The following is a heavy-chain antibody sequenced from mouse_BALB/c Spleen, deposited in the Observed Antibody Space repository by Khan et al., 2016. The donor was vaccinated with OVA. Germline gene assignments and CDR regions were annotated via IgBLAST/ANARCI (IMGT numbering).Heavy chain of an antibody. V-gene: IGHV5-4*02. J-gene: IGHJ3*01. CDR1: GFTFSDYY. D-gene: IGHD2-1*01. CDR2: ISDGGIYT. Sequence: EVELVEPGGGLVKPGGSLKLSCAASGFTFSDYYMYWVRQTPEKRLEWVATISDGGIYTYYPDSVKGRFTISRDDVKNNLYLQMSSLKSEDTAMFYCVRGYYGNPFAYWGQGTLVTVAA. CDR3: VRGYYGNPFAY.